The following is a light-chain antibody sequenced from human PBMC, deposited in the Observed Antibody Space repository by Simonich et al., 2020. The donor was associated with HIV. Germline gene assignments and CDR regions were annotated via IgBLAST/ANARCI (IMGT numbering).Light chain of an antibody. CDR2: GAS. CDR1: QIVTTN. V-gene: IGKV3-15*01. J-gene: IGKJ1*01. Sequence: EIVMTQSPATLSVSPGERATLSCRASQIVTTNLACYQQKPGQVPRLLIYGASTRATGIPARFSGSGSGTEFTLTISSLQSEDFAVYYCQQYNRWPPWTFGQGTKVEIK. CDR3: QQYNRWPPWT.